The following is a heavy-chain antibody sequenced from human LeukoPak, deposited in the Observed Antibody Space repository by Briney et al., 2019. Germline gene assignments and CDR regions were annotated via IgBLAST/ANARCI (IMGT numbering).Heavy chain of an antibody. CDR3: ARIPAYYDFWSGYQKAEFPFDY. CDR1: GGSISSSSYY. CDR2: IYYSGST. Sequence: PSETLSLTCTVSGGSISSSSYYWGWIRQPPGKGLEWIGSIYYSGSTYYNPSLKSRVTISVDTSKNQFSLKLSSVTAADTAVYYCARIPAYYDFWSGYQKAEFPFDYWGQGTLVTVSS. J-gene: IGHJ4*02. D-gene: IGHD3-3*01. V-gene: IGHV4-39*01.